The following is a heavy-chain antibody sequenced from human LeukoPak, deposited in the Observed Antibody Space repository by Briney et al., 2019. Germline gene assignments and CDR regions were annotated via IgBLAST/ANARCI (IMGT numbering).Heavy chain of an antibody. CDR3: AREGIAAAGNPIYYYYYGMDV. CDR1: GYTFTRFG. Sequence: ASVKVSCKASGYTFTRFGISWVRQAPGQGLEWMGGIIPIFGTANYAQKFQGRATITADESTSTAYMELSSLRSEDTAVYYCAREGIAAAGNPIYYYYYGMDVWGQGTTVTVSS. V-gene: IGHV1-69*13. CDR2: IIPIFGTA. J-gene: IGHJ6*02. D-gene: IGHD6-13*01.